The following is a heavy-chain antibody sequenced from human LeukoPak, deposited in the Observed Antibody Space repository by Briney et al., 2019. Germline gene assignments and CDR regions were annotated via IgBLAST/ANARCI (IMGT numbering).Heavy chain of an antibody. Sequence: TLSLTCAVYGGSFSGYYWSWIRQPPGKGLEWIGEINHSGSTYYNPSLKSRVTISVDTSKNQFSLKLSSVTAADTAVYYCARESPDYWRAFDIWGQGTMVTVSS. CDR3: ARESPDYWRAFDI. J-gene: IGHJ3*02. V-gene: IGHV4-34*09. CDR2: INHSGST. CDR1: GGSFSGYY. D-gene: IGHD3-3*01.